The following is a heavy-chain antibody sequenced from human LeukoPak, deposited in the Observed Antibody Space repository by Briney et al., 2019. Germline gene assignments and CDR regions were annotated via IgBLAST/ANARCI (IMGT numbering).Heavy chain of an antibody. J-gene: IGHJ4*02. Sequence: ASVKVSCKASGYTFTNYGISWVRQAPGQGLEWMGWSSAHADDTNYVQKFRGRITMTSDTSTSTAYVELRSLRSDDTAVYYCARDCIGCLGFDYWGQGTLVTVSS. D-gene: IGHD5/OR15-5a*01. CDR3: ARDCIGCLGFDY. CDR2: SSAHADDT. CDR1: GYTFTNYG. V-gene: IGHV1-18*01.